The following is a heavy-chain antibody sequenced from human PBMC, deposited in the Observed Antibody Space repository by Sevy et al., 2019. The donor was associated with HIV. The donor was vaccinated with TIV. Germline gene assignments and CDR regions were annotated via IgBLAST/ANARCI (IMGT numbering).Heavy chain of an antibody. V-gene: IGHV3-48*01. CDR3: AGEGGYTDQGMDV. CDR2: ISSDISRI. J-gene: IGHJ6*02. D-gene: IGHD5-12*01. Sequence: GGSLRLSCAAAGFTFSNYDINWVRQAPGKGVEWDSYISSDISRISYADSVKGRLTFSRDNAKNSLYVQMNRLRAEETAVYYCAGEGGYTDQGMDVWGQGTTVTVSS. CDR1: GFTFSNYD.